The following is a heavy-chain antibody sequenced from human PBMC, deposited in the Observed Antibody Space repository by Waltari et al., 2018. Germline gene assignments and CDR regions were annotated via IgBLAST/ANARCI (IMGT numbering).Heavy chain of an antibody. Sequence: EVQLVESGGGLVQPGGSLRLSCIASGFTFSDYMMKWVRQAPGKGLEWVSSISGTSTTIYYADSVKGRFTSSRDNAKNSLYLQMNSLRAEDTAVYYCARAYYGVDVWGQGTTVTVSS. CDR1: GFTFSDYM. CDR2: ISGTSTTI. CDR3: ARAYYGVDV. V-gene: IGHV3-48*04. J-gene: IGHJ6*02.